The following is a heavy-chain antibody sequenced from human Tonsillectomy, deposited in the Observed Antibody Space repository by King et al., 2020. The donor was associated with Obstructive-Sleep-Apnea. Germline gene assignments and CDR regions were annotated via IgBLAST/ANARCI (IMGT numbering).Heavy chain of an antibody. J-gene: IGHJ6*02. CDR2: IYYRGSA. D-gene: IGHD5/OR15-5a*01. V-gene: IGHV4-39*07. CDR3: ARYKSTTIYGLDV. CDR1: GGSISSSNHY. Sequence: LQLQESGPGLVKPSETLSLTCTVSGGSISSSNHYWGWIRQPPGKGLEWIGSIYYRGSAYYNPSLKSRGTVSVDTSKNQFSLKVRFVAAADTAVYFCARYKSTTIYGLDVWGQGTTVTVSS.